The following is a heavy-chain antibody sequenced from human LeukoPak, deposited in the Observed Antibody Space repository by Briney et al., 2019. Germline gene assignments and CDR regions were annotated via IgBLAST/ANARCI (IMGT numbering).Heavy chain of an antibody. CDR2: ISAYNGNT. Sequence: GASVKLCCSASGYTFTSYGFSRVREAPGQGQGWVGWISAYNGNTNYAQKLQGRVTMTTDTSTSTAYMELRSLRSDDTAVYYCARAVGLGYMDVWGKGTTVTVSS. D-gene: IGHD3/OR15-3a*01. V-gene: IGHV1-18*01. CDR1: GYTFTSYG. J-gene: IGHJ6*03. CDR3: ARAVGLGYMDV.